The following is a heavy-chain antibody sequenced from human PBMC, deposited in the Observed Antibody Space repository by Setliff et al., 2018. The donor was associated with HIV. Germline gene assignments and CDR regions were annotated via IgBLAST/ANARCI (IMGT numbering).Heavy chain of an antibody. CDR2: IFYGGNT. CDR1: GGSMRVSNYY. D-gene: IGHD6-6*01. CDR3: ARHPRGAAARLNWFDP. J-gene: IGHJ5*02. V-gene: IGHV4-39*01. Sequence: SETLSLTCTVSGGSMRVSNYYWGWIRQSPGKGLMWIGSIFYGGNTYYNPSLKSRATISVDMSKSQFSLNLNSVVAADTAVYYCARHPRGAAARLNWFDPWGQGTQVTVSS.